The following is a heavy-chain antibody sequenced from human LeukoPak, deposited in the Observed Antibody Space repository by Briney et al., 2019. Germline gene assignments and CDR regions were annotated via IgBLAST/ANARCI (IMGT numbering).Heavy chain of an antibody. V-gene: IGHV3-30*04. CDR2: ILFDGRNT. J-gene: IGHJ4*02. Sequence: GGSLRLSCAASGFTFSTYTMHWVRQAPGKGLEWVAFILFDGRNTYYADSVKGRFTISRDNSKNTLYLQMNSLRAEDTAVYYCARAGYYLSPYFFDYWGQGTLVTVSS. CDR1: GFTFSTYT. D-gene: IGHD3-3*01. CDR3: ARAGYYLSPYFFDY.